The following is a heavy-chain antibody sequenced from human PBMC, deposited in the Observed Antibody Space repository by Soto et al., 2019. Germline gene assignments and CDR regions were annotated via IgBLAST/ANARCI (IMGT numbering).Heavy chain of an antibody. CDR1: GGTFSSYA. Sequence: GASVKVSCKASGGTFSSYAISWVRQAPGQGLEWMGGIIPIFGTANYAQKFQGRVTITADESTSTAYMELSSLRSEDTAVYYCARDPYDSSGYYYDNYYYYGMDVWGQGTTVTVSS. J-gene: IGHJ6*02. D-gene: IGHD3-22*01. CDR3: ARDPYDSSGYYYDNYYYYGMDV. V-gene: IGHV1-69*13. CDR2: IIPIFGTA.